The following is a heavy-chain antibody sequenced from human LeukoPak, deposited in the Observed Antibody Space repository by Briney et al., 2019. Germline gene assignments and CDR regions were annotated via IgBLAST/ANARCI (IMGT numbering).Heavy chain of an antibody. V-gene: IGHV4-34*01. Sequence: SETLSLTCTVSGGSISSYYWSWIRQPPGKGLEWIGEINHSGGTNYNPSLKSRVTISVDTSKNQFSLKLSSVTAADTAVYYCARDYDYDYWGQGTLVTVSS. D-gene: IGHD5-12*01. J-gene: IGHJ4*02. CDR1: GGSISSYY. CDR3: ARDYDYDY. CDR2: INHSGGT.